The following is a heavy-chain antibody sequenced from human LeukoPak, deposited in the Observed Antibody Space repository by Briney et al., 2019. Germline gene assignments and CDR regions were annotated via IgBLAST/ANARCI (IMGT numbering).Heavy chain of an antibody. D-gene: IGHD2-2*01. CDR1: GYTFTSYY. V-gene: IGHV1-46*01. CDR2: INPSGGST. CDR3: ARPHSSRDYAFDI. Sequence: ASVKVSRKASGYTFTSYYMHWVRQAPGQGLEWMGIINPSGGSTSYAQKFQGRVTMTRDTSTSTVYMELSSLRSEDTAVYYCARPHSSRDYAFDIWGQGTMVTVSS. J-gene: IGHJ3*02.